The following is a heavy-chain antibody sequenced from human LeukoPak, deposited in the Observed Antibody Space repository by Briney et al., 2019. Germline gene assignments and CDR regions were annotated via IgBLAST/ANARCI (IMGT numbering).Heavy chain of an antibody. CDR1: GYTFAGYY. V-gene: IGHV1-18*04. D-gene: IGHD3-16*02. J-gene: IGHJ4*02. CDR3: ARDPGSYRSDY. CDR2: ISTYKNNT. Sequence: ASVKVSCKASGYTFAGYYIHWVRQAPGQGLEWMGWISTYKNNTNYAQKLQGRVTMTTDTSTSTAYMELRSLRSDDTAVYYCARDPGSYRSDYWGQGTLVTVSS.